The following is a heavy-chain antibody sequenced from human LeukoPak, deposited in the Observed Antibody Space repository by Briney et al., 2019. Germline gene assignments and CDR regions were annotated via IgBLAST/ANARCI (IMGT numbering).Heavy chain of an antibody. CDR3: ASIVGSEGSSSGWYDF. CDR1: GNSISSGNYY. Sequence: PSETLSLTCTVSGNSISSGNYYWSWIRQPAGKGLEWVGRAYDTGSTWHSPSLKDRVTISIDTSKNQFSLNLKSVTAADTALYFFASIVGSEGSSSGWYDFWGPGILVSVSS. D-gene: IGHD6-19*01. CDR2: AYDTGST. J-gene: IGHJ4*02. V-gene: IGHV4-61*02.